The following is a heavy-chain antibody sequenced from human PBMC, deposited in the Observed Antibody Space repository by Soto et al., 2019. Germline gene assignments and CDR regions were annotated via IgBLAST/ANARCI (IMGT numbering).Heavy chain of an antibody. D-gene: IGHD3-22*01. CDR1: AYTFTDYY. V-gene: IGHV1-2*02. CDR2: INPNSGGT. CDR3: ARAYDSSGYNNWFDP. Sequence: ASVRVSCKASAYTFTDYYMHWVRQAPGQGLEWMGWINPNSGGTNYAQKFQGRVTMTRDTSISTAYMELSRLRSDDTAVYYCARAYDSSGYNNWFDPWGQGTLVTVSS. J-gene: IGHJ5*02.